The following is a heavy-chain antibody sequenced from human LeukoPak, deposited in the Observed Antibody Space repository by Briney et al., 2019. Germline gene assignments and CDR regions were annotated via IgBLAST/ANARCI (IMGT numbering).Heavy chain of an antibody. Sequence: GGSLRLSCAASGFTVSSNYMSWVRQAPGKGLEWVSVIYSGGSTYNADSVKGRFTISRDNSKNTLYLQMNSLRAEDTAVYYCARALSGSANYWGQGTLVTVSS. CDR1: GFTVSSNY. V-gene: IGHV3-53*01. J-gene: IGHJ4*02. CDR2: IYSGGST. CDR3: ARALSGSANY. D-gene: IGHD1-26*01.